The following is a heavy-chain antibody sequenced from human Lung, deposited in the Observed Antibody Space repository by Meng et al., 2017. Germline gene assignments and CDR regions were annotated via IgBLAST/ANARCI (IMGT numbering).Heavy chain of an antibody. J-gene: IGHJ4*02. D-gene: IGHD6-19*01. Sequence: QVSLQQGGPGLVTPSKPRSLTCAISGDSVASNSAAWNWIRQSPSRGLEWLGRTYYRSKWYNGYAVSVRSRITINPDTSKNQFSLQLNSVTPEDTAVYYCARSQQWLDSWGQGTLVTVSS. V-gene: IGHV6-1*01. CDR2: TYYRSKWYN. CDR1: GDSVASNSAA. CDR3: ARSQQWLDS.